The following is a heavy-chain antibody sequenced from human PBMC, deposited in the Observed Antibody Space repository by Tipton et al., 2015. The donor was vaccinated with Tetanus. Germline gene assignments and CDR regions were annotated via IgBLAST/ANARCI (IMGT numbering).Heavy chain of an antibody. V-gene: IGHV1-69*09. CDR1: GGTFSSYA. CDR3: ARERYRSPFDY. D-gene: IGHD1-1*01. Sequence: QLVQSGAEVKKPGSSVKVSCKASGGTFSSYAISWVRQAPGQGLEWMGRIIPILGIANYAQKFQGRVTITADKSTSTAYVELSRPRSDDTAVYYCARERYRSPFDYWGQGTLVTVSS. CDR2: IIPILGIA. J-gene: IGHJ4*02.